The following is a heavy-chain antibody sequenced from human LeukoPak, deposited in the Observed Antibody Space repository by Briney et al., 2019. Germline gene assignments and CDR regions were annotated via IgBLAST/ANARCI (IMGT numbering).Heavy chain of an antibody. D-gene: IGHD3-10*01. J-gene: IGHJ6*03. CDR1: GFTVSSNY. Sequence: GGSLRLSCAASGFTVSSNYMSWVRQAPGKGLEWVSVIYSGGSTYYAESVKGRFTISRDNSKNTLYLQMNSLRAEDTAVYYCARVVLVRGALYYYYMDVWGKGTTVTASS. CDR2: IYSGGST. CDR3: ARVVLVRGALYYYYMDV. V-gene: IGHV3-53*01.